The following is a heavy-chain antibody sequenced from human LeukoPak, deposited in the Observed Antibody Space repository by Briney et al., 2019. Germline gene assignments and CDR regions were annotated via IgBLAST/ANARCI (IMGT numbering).Heavy chain of an antibody. CDR1: GFTFSSYN. V-gene: IGHV3-48*02. CDR2: ISSSPTTI. CDR3: ARERYRSPFGY. Sequence: AGGSLRLSCAASGFTFSSYNMNWVRQAPGKGLEWISYISSSPTTIYYADSVKGRFTISRDNAKNSLYLQMNSLSDEDTAVYYCARERYRSPFGYWGQGTLVTVSS. D-gene: IGHD1-14*01. J-gene: IGHJ4*02.